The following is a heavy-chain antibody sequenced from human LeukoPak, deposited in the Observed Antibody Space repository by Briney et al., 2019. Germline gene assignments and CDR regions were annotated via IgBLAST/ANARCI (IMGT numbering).Heavy chain of an antibody. CDR2: ISGSGGST. CDR1: GFTFSNYA. V-gene: IGHV3-23*01. D-gene: IGHD3-22*01. J-gene: IGHJ3*02. CDR3: ARGYEVDSSGYRTTPDAFDI. Sequence: PGGSLRLSCAASGFTFSNYAMSWVRQAPGKGLEWVSAISGSGGSTYYADSVKGRFTISRDNAKNSLYLQMNSLRAEDTAVYYCARGYEVDSSGYRTTPDAFDIWGQGTMVTVSS.